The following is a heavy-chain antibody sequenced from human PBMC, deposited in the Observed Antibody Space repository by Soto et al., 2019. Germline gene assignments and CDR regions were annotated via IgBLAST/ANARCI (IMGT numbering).Heavy chain of an antibody. Sequence: ASVKVSCKASGYTFTSYGISWVRQAPGQGLEWMGWISAYNGNTNYAQKLQGRVTMTTDTSTSTAYMELRSLRSDDTAVYYCARVRYYDSSGYYSYYFGYWGQGTLVTVSS. CDR3: ARVRYYDSSGYYSYYFGY. D-gene: IGHD3-22*01. J-gene: IGHJ4*02. V-gene: IGHV1-18*01. CDR2: ISAYNGNT. CDR1: GYTFTSYG.